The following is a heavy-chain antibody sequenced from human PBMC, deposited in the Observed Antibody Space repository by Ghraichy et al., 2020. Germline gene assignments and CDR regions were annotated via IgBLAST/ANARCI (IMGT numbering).Heavy chain of an antibody. Sequence: GESLNISCAASGFTFSSSSMNWVRQAPGKGLEWVSSISSSSSYIYYADSVKGRFTISRDNAKNSLYLQMNSLRAEDTAVYYCARDGCSSTSCYTGYFDYWGQGTLLTVSS. CDR2: ISSSSSYI. D-gene: IGHD2-2*02. CDR3: ARDGCSSTSCYTGYFDY. CDR1: GFTFSSSS. V-gene: IGHV3-21*01. J-gene: IGHJ4*02.